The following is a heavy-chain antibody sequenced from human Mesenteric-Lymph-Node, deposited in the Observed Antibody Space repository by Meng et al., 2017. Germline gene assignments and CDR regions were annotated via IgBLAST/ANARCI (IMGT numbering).Heavy chain of an antibody. Sequence: VQLLQWGAGLFKPSETLSLPCAVYGGSFSGYYWSWIRQPPGKGLEWIGEINHSGSTYYSPSLKSRVTISVDTSKNQLSLKLSSMTAADTAVYYCARYVFDSSSLYSNWFDPWGQGTLVTVSS. J-gene: IGHJ5*02. CDR2: INHSGST. V-gene: IGHV4-34*01. CDR1: GGSFSGYY. D-gene: IGHD3-22*01. CDR3: ARYVFDSSSLYSNWFDP.